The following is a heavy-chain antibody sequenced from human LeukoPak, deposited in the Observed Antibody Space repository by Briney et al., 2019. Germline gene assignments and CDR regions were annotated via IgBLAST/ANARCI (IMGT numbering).Heavy chain of an antibody. Sequence: SETLSLTCIVSGGSVSSGSYYWSWVRQPPGTGLEWIGYIYYSGSTNYNPSLKSRVTISVDTSKNQFSLKLSSVTAADTAVYYCARDRGGEYYFDYWGQGTLVTVSS. D-gene: IGHD4-23*01. CDR1: GGSVSSGSYY. CDR2: IYYSGST. CDR3: ARDRGGEYYFDY. V-gene: IGHV4-61*01. J-gene: IGHJ4*02.